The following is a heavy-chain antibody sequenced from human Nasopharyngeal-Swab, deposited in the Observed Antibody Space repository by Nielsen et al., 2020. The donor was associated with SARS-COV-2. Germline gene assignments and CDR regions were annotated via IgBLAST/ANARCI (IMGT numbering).Heavy chain of an antibody. D-gene: IGHD3-3*01. J-gene: IGHJ4*02. CDR3: ARDGGIEAYDY. CDR2: IYSGGSST. Sequence: VRQAPGKGLEWVSVIYSGGSSTYYADSVKGRFTISRDNSKNTLYLQMNSLRAEDTAVYYCARDGGIEAYDYWGQGTLVTVSS. V-gene: IGHV3-NL1*01.